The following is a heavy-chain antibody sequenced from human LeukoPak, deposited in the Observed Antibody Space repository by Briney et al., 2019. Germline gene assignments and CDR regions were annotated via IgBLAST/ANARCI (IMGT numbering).Heavy chain of an antibody. V-gene: IGHV4-39*01. CDR3: ARPGFGSGSYYRD. J-gene: IGHJ4*02. CDR1: GGSISSSYYY. D-gene: IGHD3-10*01. CDR2: IYYGGDT. Sequence: PSETLSLTCAVSGGSISSSYYYWGWIRQPPGKGLEWIGSIYYGGDTYYNPSLKSRVTISVDTSKNQFSLKLSSVTAADTAVYYCARPGFGSGSYYRDWGQGTLVTVS.